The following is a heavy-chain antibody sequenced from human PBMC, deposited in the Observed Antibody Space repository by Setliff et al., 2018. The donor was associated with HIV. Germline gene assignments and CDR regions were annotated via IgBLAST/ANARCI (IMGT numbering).Heavy chain of an antibody. CDR2: INPNNGDT. V-gene: IGHV1-2*02. CDR3: ARGKFRSTWSLFADYFFDS. D-gene: IGHD2-8*02. Sequence: ASVKVSCKASGYTFTNYYVHWVRQAPGQGLEWMGWINPNNGDTDYPQKFQGRVTMTRVTSITTAYIDLSGLTSDDTAVYYCARGKFRSTWSLFADYFFDSWGQGTRVTVSS. CDR1: GYTFTNYY. J-gene: IGHJ4*02.